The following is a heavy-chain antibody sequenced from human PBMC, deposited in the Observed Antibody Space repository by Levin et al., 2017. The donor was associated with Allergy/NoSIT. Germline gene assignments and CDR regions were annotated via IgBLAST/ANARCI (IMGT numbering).Heavy chain of an antibody. CDR2: IYYSGST. D-gene: IGHD6-6*01. V-gene: IGHV4-39*01. Sequence: SETLSLTCTASGGSIITNSHYWGCIRQPPGKGLEWIGSIYYSGSTYYNPSLKSRVTISVDTSKNQFSLKLSSVTATDTAVYYCVSHHVAARNFDLWGQGTLITVSS. CDR3: VSHHVAARNFDL. CDR1: GGSIITNSHY. J-gene: IGHJ4*02.